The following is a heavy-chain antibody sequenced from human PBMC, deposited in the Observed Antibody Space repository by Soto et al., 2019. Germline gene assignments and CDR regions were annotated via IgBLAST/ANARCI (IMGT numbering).Heavy chain of an antibody. CDR3: ARHIVRGISSPTSQVDY. Sequence: QLQLQESGPGLVKPSETLSLTCTVSGGSISNSSYYWGWIRQPPGKGLEWIGSIYYSGSTYYNPSLKSRVTISVDTSKNQFSLKVNSVTAADTAVYYCARHIVRGISSPTSQVDYWGQGTLVTVSS. CDR1: GGSISNSSYY. J-gene: IGHJ4*02. D-gene: IGHD3-10*01. V-gene: IGHV4-39*01. CDR2: IYYSGST.